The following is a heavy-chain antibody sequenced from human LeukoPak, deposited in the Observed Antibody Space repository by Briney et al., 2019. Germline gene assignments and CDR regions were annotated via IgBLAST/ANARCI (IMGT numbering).Heavy chain of an antibody. CDR1: GYTFTGYY. CDR3: AREYRGDYFDY. V-gene: IGHV1-2*06. Sequence: ASVKVSCKASGYTFTGYYIHWVRQAPAQGLEWMGRINPNSGGTNYAQKFQGRVTMTSDTSISTAYMELSRLRSDDPAVYYWAREYRGDYFDYWGQGTLVTVSS. D-gene: IGHD2-2*02. CDR2: INPNSGGT. J-gene: IGHJ4*02.